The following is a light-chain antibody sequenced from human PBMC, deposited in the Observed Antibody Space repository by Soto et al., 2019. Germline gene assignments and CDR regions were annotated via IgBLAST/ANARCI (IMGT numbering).Light chain of an antibody. J-gene: IGKJ2*01. Sequence: IVMTQSPDSLAVSLGERATINCKSSQSVLYSSNNKNYLAWYQQKPGQPPKLLIYWASTRESGVPDRFSSSGSGTDFTLTISSLQAEDVAVYYCQQYYSTPYTFGQGTKLEI. CDR3: QQYYSTPYT. V-gene: IGKV4-1*01. CDR2: WAS. CDR1: QSVLYSSNNKNY.